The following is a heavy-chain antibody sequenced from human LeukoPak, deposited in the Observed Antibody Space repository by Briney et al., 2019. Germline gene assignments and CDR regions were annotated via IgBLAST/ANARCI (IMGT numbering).Heavy chain of an antibody. CDR1: GYSISSGYY. V-gene: IGHV4-38-2*01. J-gene: IGHJ5*02. CDR3: ARRVAARLEDTFDP. Sequence: SETLSLTCAVSGYSISSGYYWGWIRQPPGKGLEWIGSIYHSGSTYYNPSLESRVTISVDTSKNQFSLKLSSVTAADTAVYYCARRVAARLEDTFDPWGQGTLVTVSS. D-gene: IGHD6-6*01. CDR2: IYHSGST.